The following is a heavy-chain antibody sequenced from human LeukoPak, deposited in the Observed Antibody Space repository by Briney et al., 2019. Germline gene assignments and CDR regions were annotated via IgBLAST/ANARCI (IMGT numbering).Heavy chain of an antibody. J-gene: IGHJ4*02. V-gene: IGHV4-61*02. Sequence: TSETLSLTCTVSDDSISSGSYYWSWIRQPAGKGLEWIGRIYVTGTTNYNLSLKSRVTISINTSKMQFSLKLRSVTVEDTGVYYCARARLPYGPYFDSWGQGTLVTVSS. D-gene: IGHD3-16*01. CDR2: IYVTGTT. CDR3: ARARLPYGPYFDS. CDR1: DDSISSGSYY.